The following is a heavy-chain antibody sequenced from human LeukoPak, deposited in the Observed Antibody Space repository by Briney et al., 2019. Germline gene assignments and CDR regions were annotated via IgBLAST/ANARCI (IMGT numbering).Heavy chain of an antibody. CDR3: AREMTTVANDAFDI. CDR1: GFTFSSYG. Sequence: QPGGSLRLSCAASGFTFSSYGMHWVRQAPGKGLEWVAFIRYDGSNKYYADSVKGRFTISRDNSKNTLYLQMNSLRAEDTAVYYCAREMTTVANDAFDIWGQGTMVTVSS. J-gene: IGHJ3*02. V-gene: IGHV3-30*02. D-gene: IGHD4-23*01. CDR2: IRYDGSNK.